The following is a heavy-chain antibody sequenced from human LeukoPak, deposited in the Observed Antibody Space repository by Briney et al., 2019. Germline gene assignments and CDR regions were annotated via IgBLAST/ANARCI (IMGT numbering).Heavy chain of an antibody. Sequence: PSETLSLTCTVSGGSISSYYWSWIRQPPGKGLKWIGYIYYSGSTNYNPSLKSRVTISVDTSKNQFSLKLSSVTAADTAVYYCARGMTTAAGDFDYWGQGTLVTVSS. CDR3: ARGMTTAAGDFDY. D-gene: IGHD4-11*01. CDR1: GGSISSYY. CDR2: IYYSGST. V-gene: IGHV4-59*01. J-gene: IGHJ4*02.